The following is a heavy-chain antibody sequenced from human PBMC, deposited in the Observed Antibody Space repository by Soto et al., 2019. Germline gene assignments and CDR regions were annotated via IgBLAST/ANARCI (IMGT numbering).Heavy chain of an antibody. CDR2: IVVMSNTA. V-gene: IGHV1-69*06. J-gene: IGHJ4*02. D-gene: IGHD1-26*01. CDR1: GSTFDNFA. Sequence: QVVLLQSGAEVKEPGSSVRVSCTVSGSTFDNFAFSWVRQAPGHGPEWMGGIVVMSNTADYSQRFQDRVTITADTSTRTLYMELGSLTIEDTAVYYCARAIKRWEVHYYFDYWGQGTLVTVSS. CDR3: ARAIKRWEVHYYFDY.